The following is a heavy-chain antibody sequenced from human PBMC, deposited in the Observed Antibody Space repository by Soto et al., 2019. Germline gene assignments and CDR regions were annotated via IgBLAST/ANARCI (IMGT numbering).Heavy chain of an antibody. D-gene: IGHD3-22*01. Sequence: SLSLSCAASGFTFSSYAMSWVRQAPGKGLEWVSAISGSGGSTYYADSVKGRFTISRDNSKNTLYLQMNSLRAEDTAVYYCAKDPRITMIVVVPHYFDYWGQGTLVTVSS. CDR3: AKDPRITMIVVVPHYFDY. J-gene: IGHJ4*02. CDR1: GFTFSSYA. V-gene: IGHV3-23*01. CDR2: ISGSGGST.